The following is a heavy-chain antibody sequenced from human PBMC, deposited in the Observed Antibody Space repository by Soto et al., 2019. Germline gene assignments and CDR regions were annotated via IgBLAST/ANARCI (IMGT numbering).Heavy chain of an antibody. D-gene: IGHD2-2*01. J-gene: IGHJ6*03. V-gene: IGHV3-11*01. Sequence: QVQLVESGGGLVKPGGSLRLSCAASGFTFSDYYMSWIRQAPGKGLEWVSYISSSGSTIYYADSVKGRFTISRDNAKNSLYVHMNSLRAEDTAVYYCAREGGCSSTSCPSGQYYMDVWGKGTTVTVSS. CDR3: AREGGCSSTSCPSGQYYMDV. CDR1: GFTFSDYY. CDR2: ISSSGSTI.